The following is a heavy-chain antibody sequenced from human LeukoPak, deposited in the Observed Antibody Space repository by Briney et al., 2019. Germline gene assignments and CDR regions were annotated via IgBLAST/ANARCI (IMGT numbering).Heavy chain of an antibody. CDR1: GGSFSGYH. CDR3: AGYYYDTPYGMDV. V-gene: IGHV4-34*01. CDR2: VNHSGST. J-gene: IGHJ6*02. Sequence: PSETLSLTCAVYGGSFSGYHWSWIRQPPGKGLEWIGEVNHSGSTNYNPSLKTRVTISVDTSKNQFSLKLSSVTAADTAVYYCAGYYYDTPYGMDVWGQGTTVTVSS. D-gene: IGHD3-22*01.